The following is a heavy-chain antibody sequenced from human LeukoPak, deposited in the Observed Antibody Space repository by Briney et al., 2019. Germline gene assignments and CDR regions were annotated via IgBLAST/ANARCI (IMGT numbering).Heavy chain of an antibody. J-gene: IGHJ4*02. CDR1: GYTLTELS. CDR2: FDPEDGET. V-gene: IGHV1-24*01. D-gene: IGHD3-22*01. Sequence: ASVKVSCKVSGYTLTELSMHWVRQAPGKGLGWMGGFDPEDGETIYAQKFQGRVTMTEDTSTDTAYMELSSLRSGDTAVYYCATGHPPREYYYDSSGYYYFDYWGQGTLVTVSS. CDR3: ATGHPPREYYYDSSGYYYFDY.